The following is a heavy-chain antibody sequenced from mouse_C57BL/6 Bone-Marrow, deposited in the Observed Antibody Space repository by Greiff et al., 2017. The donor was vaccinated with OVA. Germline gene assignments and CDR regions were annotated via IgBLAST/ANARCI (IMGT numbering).Heavy chain of an antibody. CDR1: GYTFTSYW. CDR3: SIFRTGHPGFAY. Sequence: QVQLQQSGAELVKPGASVKLSCKASGYTFTSYWMNWVKQRPGQGLAWIGMIYPGSGSTNYNEKFKGKATLTADKSSSTAYMQLSSLTSEASAVYARSIFRTGHPGFAYWGQGTLVTVSA. D-gene: IGHD3-1*01. V-gene: IGHV1-64*01. CDR2: IYPGSGST. J-gene: IGHJ3*01.